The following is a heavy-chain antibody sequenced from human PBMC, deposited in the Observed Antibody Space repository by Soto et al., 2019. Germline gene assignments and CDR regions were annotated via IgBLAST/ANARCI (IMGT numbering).Heavy chain of an antibody. V-gene: IGHV1-18*01. CDR3: ARHHGPTTSENWFDP. D-gene: IGHD5-12*01. Sequence: QVHLVQSGVEVKTPGASVKVSCQASGYTFFTYDISWVRQAPGQGLEWMGWISTYSGDTRYAQKFQGRVTMTTDTSTTKAYLELRSLRSDATAVYYCARHHGPTTSENWFDPWGKGTLVTVSS. CDR2: ISTYSGDT. J-gene: IGHJ5*02. CDR1: GYTFFTYD.